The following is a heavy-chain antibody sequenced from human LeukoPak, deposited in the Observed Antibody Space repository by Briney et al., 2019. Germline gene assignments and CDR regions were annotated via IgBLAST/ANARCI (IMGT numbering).Heavy chain of an antibody. D-gene: IGHD1-26*01. J-gene: IGHJ3*02. CDR3: AREPVGAIVNDAFDI. V-gene: IGHV3-48*01. CDR2: ISSSSSTI. CDR1: GFTFSSYS. Sequence: GGSLRLSCAASGFTFSSYSMNWVRQAPGKGLEWVSYISSSSSTIYYADSVKGRFTISRDNAKNSLYLQMNSLRAEDTAVYYCAREPVGAIVNDAFDIWGQGTMVTVSS.